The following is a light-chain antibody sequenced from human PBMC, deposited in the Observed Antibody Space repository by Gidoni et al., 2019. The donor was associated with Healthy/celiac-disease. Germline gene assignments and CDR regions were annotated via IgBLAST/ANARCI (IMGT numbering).Light chain of an antibody. CDR3: CSYATNRE. J-gene: IGLJ3*02. V-gene: IGLV2-23*01. Sequence: QSALTQPASVSGSPGQSITISCTGTSSDVGTYNLVSWYQQHPGKAPQLMIYEGSKRPSGVSNRFSGSKSGNTASLTISGLQAEDEADYYCCSYATNREFGGGTKLTVL. CDR2: EGS. CDR1: SSDVGTYNL.